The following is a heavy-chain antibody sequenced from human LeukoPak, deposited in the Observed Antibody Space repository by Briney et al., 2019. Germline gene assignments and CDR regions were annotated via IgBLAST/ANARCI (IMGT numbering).Heavy chain of an antibody. Sequence: GGSLRLSCAASGFTFSSYSMNWVRQAPGKGLEWVSSIRSSSSYIYYADSVKGRFTISRDNAKNSLYLQMNSLRAEDTAVYYCARKVDTTGFSYYFDYWGQGILVTVSS. J-gene: IGHJ4*02. V-gene: IGHV3-21*01. CDR1: GFTFSSYS. D-gene: IGHD3-22*01. CDR3: ARKVDTTGFSYYFDY. CDR2: IRSSSSYI.